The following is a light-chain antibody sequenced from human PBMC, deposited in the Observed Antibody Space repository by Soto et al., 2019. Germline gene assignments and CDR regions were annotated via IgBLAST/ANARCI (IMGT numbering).Light chain of an antibody. CDR2: AAS. V-gene: IGKV1-6*01. CDR1: QAIRSA. CDR3: LLDFGYFWA. Sequence: AIQLTQSPSSLSASVGDRATITCRASQAIRSALGWYQQKPGKVPKLLIYAASTLQSGVPSRFSGGGFGTDFTLTISRLQPEDFATYYCLLDFGYFWAFGQGTKVDIK. J-gene: IGKJ1*01.